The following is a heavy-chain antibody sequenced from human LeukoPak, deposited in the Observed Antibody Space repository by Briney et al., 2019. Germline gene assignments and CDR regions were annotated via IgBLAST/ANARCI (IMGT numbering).Heavy chain of an antibody. J-gene: IGHJ4*02. V-gene: IGHV4-39*01. CDR2: IYYSGST. D-gene: IGHD6-19*01. Sequence: PSETLSLSCTVSGGSIMTRSYNCVWIRQPPGKGLEWIGSIYYSGSTNYNPSLKSRVTIYLDTSKNQFSLRLTSVTAADTAVYYCARRSVAVENYFDYWGQGSLVTVSS. CDR3: ARRSVAVENYFDY. CDR1: GGSIMTRSYN.